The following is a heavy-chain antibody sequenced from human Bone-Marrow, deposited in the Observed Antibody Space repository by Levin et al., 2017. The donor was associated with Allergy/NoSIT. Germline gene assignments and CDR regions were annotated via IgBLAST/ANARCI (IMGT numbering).Heavy chain of an antibody. D-gene: IGHD4-17*01. CDR2: ISGSGNTT. Sequence: ETLSLTCAASGFIFSSSVMSWVRQAPGKGLEWVSLISGSGNTTHYTDSVKGRFTISRDNSKNTLYLEMNSLRAEDTAVYYCAKEGMSDYDDNEVVFWENSFDSWGQGTLVTVSS. V-gene: IGHV3-23*01. J-gene: IGHJ5*01. CDR3: AKEGMSDYDDNEVVFWENSFDS. CDR1: GFIFSSSV.